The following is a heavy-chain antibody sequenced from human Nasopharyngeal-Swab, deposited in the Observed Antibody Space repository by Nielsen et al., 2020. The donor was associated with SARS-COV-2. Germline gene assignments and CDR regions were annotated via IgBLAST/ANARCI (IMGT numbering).Heavy chain of an antibody. D-gene: IGHD5-18*01. Sequence: GSLRLSCTVSGGSISSYYWSWIRQPPGKGLEWIGYIYYSGSTNYNPSLKSRVTISVDTSKNQFSLKLSSVTAADTAVYYCARSPTWIQLWYYFDYWGQGTPVTVSS. CDR3: ARSPTWIQLWYYFDY. CDR2: IYYSGST. CDR1: GGSISSYY. J-gene: IGHJ4*02. V-gene: IGHV4-59*01.